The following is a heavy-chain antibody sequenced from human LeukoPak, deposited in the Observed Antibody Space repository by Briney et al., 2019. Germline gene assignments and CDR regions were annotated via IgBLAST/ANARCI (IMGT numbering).Heavy chain of an antibody. D-gene: IGHD3-22*01. CDR2: INPNSGGT. V-gene: IGHV1-2*02. J-gene: IGHJ5*02. Sequence: GASVKVSCKASGYTFTGYYMHWVRQAPGQGLEWMGWINPNSGGTNYAQKFQGRVTMTRDTSISTAYMELSRLRSDDTAVYYCARDLTSYYYDSSGWTWGQGTLVTVSS. CDR1: GYTFTGYY. CDR3: ARDLTSYYYDSSGWT.